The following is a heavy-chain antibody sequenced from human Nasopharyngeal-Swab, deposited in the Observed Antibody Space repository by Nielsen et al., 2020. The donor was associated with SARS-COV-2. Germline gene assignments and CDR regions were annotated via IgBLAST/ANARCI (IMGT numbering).Heavy chain of an antibody. V-gene: IGHV3-74*01. J-gene: IGHJ4*02. CDR3: ARGGSYDFWSGYCFDY. D-gene: IGHD3-3*01. Sequence: GGSLRLSCAASGFTFSSYWMHWVRQAQGKGLVWVSRINSDGSSTSYADSVKGRFTISRDNAKNTLYLQMNSLRAEDTAVYYCARGGSYDFWSGYCFDYWGQGTLVTVSS. CDR1: GFTFSSYW. CDR2: INSDGSST.